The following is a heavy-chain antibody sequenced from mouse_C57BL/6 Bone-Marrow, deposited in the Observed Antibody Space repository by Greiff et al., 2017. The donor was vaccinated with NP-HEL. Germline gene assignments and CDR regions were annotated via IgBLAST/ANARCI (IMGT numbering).Heavy chain of an antibody. D-gene: IGHD2-4*01. V-gene: IGHV1-62-2*01. CDR2: FYPGSGSI. CDR3: ARHGEAYDYDGADAMDY. J-gene: IGHJ4*01. Sequence: QVQLQQSGAELVKPGASVKLSCKASGYTFTEYTIHWVKQRSGQGLEWIGWFYPGSGSIKYNEKFKDKASLTADKSSSTVYMELSRLTSEDSAVYFCARHGEAYDYDGADAMDYWGQGTSVTVSS. CDR1: GYTFTEYT.